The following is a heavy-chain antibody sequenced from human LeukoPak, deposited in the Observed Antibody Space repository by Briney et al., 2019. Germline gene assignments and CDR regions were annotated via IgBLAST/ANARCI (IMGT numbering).Heavy chain of an antibody. D-gene: IGHD2-15*01. V-gene: IGHV3-48*02. Sequence: PGGSLRLFCAASGFTFSTSNMNWVRQAPGKGLEWVSYISSGGTTIYYADSVKGRFTISRDNAKNSLYLQMNSLIDEDTAVYYCARVRCSAGTCSYFDYWGQGTLVTVSS. CDR3: ARVRCSAGTCSYFDY. CDR2: ISSGGTTI. J-gene: IGHJ4*02. CDR1: GFTFSTSN.